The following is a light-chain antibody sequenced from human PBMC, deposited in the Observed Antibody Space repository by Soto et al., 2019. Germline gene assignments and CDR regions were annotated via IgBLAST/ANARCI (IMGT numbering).Light chain of an antibody. CDR3: SSFTSTTTLI. V-gene: IGLV2-14*03. J-gene: IGLJ2*01. CDR2: DVN. CDR1: SSDVGGYNY. Sequence: QSALTQPASVSVSPGQSISISCTGTSSDVGGYNYVSWFQQHPGKAPKLMIFDVNNRPSGVSNRFSGSKSGNTASLTISGLQAEDEADYYCSSFTSTTTLIFGGGTNLTVL.